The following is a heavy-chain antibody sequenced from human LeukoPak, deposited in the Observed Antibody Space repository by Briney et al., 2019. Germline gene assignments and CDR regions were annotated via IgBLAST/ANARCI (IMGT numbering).Heavy chain of an antibody. CDR2: MNPNSGNT. D-gene: IGHD6-19*01. V-gene: IGHV1-8*02. Sequence: GASVKVSCKASGYTFTGYYMHWVRQATGQGLEWMGWMNPNSGNTGYAQKFQGRVTMTRNTSISTAYMELSSLRSEDTAVYYCARGLLSSGWYSDYWGQGTLVTVSS. J-gene: IGHJ4*02. CDR1: GYTFTGYY. CDR3: ARGLLSSGWYSDY.